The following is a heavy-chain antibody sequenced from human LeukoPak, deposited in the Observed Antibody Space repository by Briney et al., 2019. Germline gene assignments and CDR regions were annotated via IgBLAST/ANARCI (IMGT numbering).Heavy chain of an antibody. Sequence: GGSLRLSCAASGFTASDNYMSWVRQAPGKGLEWVSVIYSDGRTHYADSVKGRFTVSRDNSKNTLYLQMNSLRAEDTAVYYCAILPGYWGQGTLVTVSS. J-gene: IGHJ4*02. V-gene: IGHV3-53*01. CDR1: GFTASDNY. CDR2: IYSDGRT. CDR3: AILPGY.